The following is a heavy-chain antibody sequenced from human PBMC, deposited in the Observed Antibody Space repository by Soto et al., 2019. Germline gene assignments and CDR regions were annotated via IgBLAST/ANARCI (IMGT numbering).Heavy chain of an antibody. CDR2: IKSKTDGGTT. D-gene: IGHD3-22*01. CDR1: GFTFRNAG. Sequence: GGSLRLSCAASGFTFRNAGMNWVRKDQGKGLEWVGRIKSKTDGGTTDYAAPVKGRFTISRDDSKNTLYLQMNSLKTEDTAVYYCTTPLWVDSSGYDYYYYGMDVWGQGTTVTVSS. J-gene: IGHJ6*02. CDR3: TTPLWVDSSGYDYYYYGMDV. V-gene: IGHV3-15*07.